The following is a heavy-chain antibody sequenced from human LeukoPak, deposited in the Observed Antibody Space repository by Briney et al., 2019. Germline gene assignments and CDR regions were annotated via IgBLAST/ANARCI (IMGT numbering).Heavy chain of an antibody. D-gene: IGHD2-15*01. V-gene: IGHV4-4*02. CDR3: ARDKGGWGFVGGPIDY. CDR2: IYHSGST. Sequence: SETLSLTCAVSGGSISSSNWWSWVRQPPGKGLEWIGEIYHSGSTNYNPSLKSRVTISVDKSKNQFSLKLSSVTAADTAVYYCARDKGGWGFVGGPIDYWGQGTLVTVSS. J-gene: IGHJ4*02. CDR1: GGSISSSNW.